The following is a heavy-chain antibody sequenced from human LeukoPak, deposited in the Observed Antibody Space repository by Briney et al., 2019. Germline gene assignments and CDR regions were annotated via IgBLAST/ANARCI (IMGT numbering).Heavy chain of an antibody. CDR1: GFTLSSYE. Sequence: GGSLRLSCTASGFTLSSYEMSWIRQAPGKGLEWVSSIDYSGGSTHYADSVMGRFTISRDNSKNTLYLQLNSLSADDTAVYYCAKGGREWFGELDYWGQGTLVTVSS. J-gene: IGHJ4*02. V-gene: IGHV3-23*01. CDR2: IDYSGGST. D-gene: IGHD3-10*01. CDR3: AKGGREWFGELDY.